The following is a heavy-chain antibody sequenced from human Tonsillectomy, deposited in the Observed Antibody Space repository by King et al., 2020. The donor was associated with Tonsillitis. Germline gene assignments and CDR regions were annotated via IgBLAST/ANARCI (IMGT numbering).Heavy chain of an antibody. CDR3: AKGGSGWYGGLDY. CDR1: GFTFSSFA. V-gene: IGHV3-23*04. D-gene: IGHD6-19*01. Sequence: VQLVESGGGLVQPGGSLRLSCAASGFTFSSFAMNWVRQAPGKGLEWVSTISGSGGSTYYADSVKGRFNISRDNSKNTLYLQMDSLRAEDTAVYYCAKGGSGWYGGLDYWGQGTLVTVSS. J-gene: IGHJ4*02. CDR2: ISGSGGST.